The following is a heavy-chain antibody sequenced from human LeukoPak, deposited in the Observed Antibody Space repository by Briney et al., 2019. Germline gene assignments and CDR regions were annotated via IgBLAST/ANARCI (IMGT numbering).Heavy chain of an antibody. J-gene: IGHJ4*02. CDR2: ISWDGGST. Sequence: GGSLRLSCAASGFTFDDYAMHWVRQVPGKGLEGVSFISWDGGSTYYADSVKGRFTISRDNSKNSLYLQMNSLRAEDTALYYCAKGTLGDYRAGPDYWGRGTLVTVSS. CDR3: AKGTLGDYRAGPDY. CDR1: GFTFDDYA. D-gene: IGHD4-17*01. V-gene: IGHV3-43D*03.